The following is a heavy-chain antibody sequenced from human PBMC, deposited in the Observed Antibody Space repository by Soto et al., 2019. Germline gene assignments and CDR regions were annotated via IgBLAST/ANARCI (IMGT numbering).Heavy chain of an antibody. CDR3: AKETSAYEIDY. J-gene: IGHJ4*02. CDR1: GFIFSGYA. V-gene: IGHV3-30-3*01. Sequence: QVQLVESGGGVVHPGRSLRLSCAASGFIFSGYAMHWVRQAPGKGLEWGAVISYDGNTKYYADSVKGRFTVSRDNSKNTLYVQMNNLSAEDTAMYYCAKETSAYEIDYWGQGTLVTVSS. CDR2: ISYDGNTK. D-gene: IGHD5-12*01.